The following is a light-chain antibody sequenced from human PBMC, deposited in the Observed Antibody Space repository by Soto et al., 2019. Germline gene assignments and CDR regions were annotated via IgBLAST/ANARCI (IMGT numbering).Light chain of an antibody. Sequence: QSVLTQPPSASGTPGQRVTISCSGRSSNIGSNYVYWYQQLPGTAPKLLIYRNNQRPSGVPDRFSGSKSATSASLAISGLRSEDEADYYCAAWDDSLSVLFGGGTKLTVL. J-gene: IGLJ2*01. CDR3: AAWDDSLSVL. V-gene: IGLV1-47*01. CDR2: RNN. CDR1: SSNIGSNY.